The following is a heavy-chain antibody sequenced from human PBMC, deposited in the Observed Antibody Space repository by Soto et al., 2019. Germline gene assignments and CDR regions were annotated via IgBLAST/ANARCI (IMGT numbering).Heavy chain of an antibody. J-gene: IGHJ4*02. CDR1: GFTVSSSY. V-gene: IGHV3-66*01. D-gene: IGHD3-10*01. CDR2: IYSGGTT. CDR3: ARNSRGRGSY. Sequence: GGSLRLSCAASGFTVSSSYMSWVRQAPGKGLEWVSVIYSGGTTFYADSVKGRVTISRDNSKNTVFVQVNSLRAEETAVYYCARNSRGRGSYWGQGIPVTVSS.